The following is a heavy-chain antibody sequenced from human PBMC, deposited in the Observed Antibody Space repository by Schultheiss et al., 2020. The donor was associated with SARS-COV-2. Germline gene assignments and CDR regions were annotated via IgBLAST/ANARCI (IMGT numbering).Heavy chain of an antibody. J-gene: IGHJ4*02. Sequence: SQTLSLTCTVSGGSISSGGYYWSWIRQHPGKGLEWIGYIYYSGSTNYNPSLKSRVTISVDKSKNQFSLKLSSVTAADTAVYYCARVEGPGAVALYWGQGTLVTVSS. CDR3: ARVEGPGAVALY. D-gene: IGHD6-19*01. CDR1: GGSISSGGYY. V-gene: IGHV4-31*02. CDR2: IYYSGST.